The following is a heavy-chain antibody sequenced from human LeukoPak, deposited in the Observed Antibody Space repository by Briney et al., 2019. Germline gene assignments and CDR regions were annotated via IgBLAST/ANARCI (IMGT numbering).Heavy chain of an antibody. Sequence: GGSLRLPCAASGFTFSSYEMNWVRQAPGKGLEWVSYISSNGSTTYYADTVKGRFTISRDNAKNSLYLQMSSLRAEDTAVYYCARGSGIAAAGEENFDYWGQGTLVTVSS. CDR2: ISSNGSTT. CDR3: ARGSGIAAAGEENFDY. D-gene: IGHD6-13*01. CDR1: GFTFSSYE. V-gene: IGHV3-48*03. J-gene: IGHJ4*02.